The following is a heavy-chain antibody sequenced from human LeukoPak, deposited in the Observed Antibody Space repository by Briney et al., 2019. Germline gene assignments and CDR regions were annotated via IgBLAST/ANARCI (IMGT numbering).Heavy chain of an antibody. CDR3: ARGLEATMGYFDY. Sequence: GGSLRLSCAASGFSFSNHGMHWVRQAPGKRLEWVAVIWDDGNNKRYANSVNGRFTISRDNSENTLYLQMNGLTAEDTAMYYCARGLEATMGYFDYWGQGTLVTVS. CDR1: GFSFSNHG. V-gene: IGHV3-33*01. CDR2: IWDDGNNK. D-gene: IGHD5-12*01. J-gene: IGHJ4*02.